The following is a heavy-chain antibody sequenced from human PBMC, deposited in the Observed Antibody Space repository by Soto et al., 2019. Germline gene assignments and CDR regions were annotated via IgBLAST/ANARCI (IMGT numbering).Heavy chain of an antibody. CDR2: IYYSGST. Sequence: SETLSLTCAVSDDYISSYYWSWIRQPPGKGLEWIGYIYYSGSTNYNPSLKSRVTISVDTSKNQFSLKLTSVTAADTAVYYCVFSRYLCGLWTSLFDFWSQRNLVTVSS. D-gene: IGHD2-21*01. J-gene: IGHJ4*02. CDR3: VFSRYLCGLWTSLFDF. V-gene: IGHV4-59*01. CDR1: DDYISSYY.